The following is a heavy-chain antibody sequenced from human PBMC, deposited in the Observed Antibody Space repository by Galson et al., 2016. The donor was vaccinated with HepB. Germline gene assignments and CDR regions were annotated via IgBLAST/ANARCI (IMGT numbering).Heavy chain of an antibody. CDR3: ARGSRLGAGYYGMDV. J-gene: IGHJ6*01. CDR2: VKSDGSFA. V-gene: IGHV3-74*01. CDR1: GFTFSSYW. D-gene: IGHD1-26*01. Sequence: SLRLSCAASGFTFSSYWMHWVRQAPGKGLVWVSLVKSDGSFATYADDADSVKGRFTISRDNAKNTLFLQMNNLRADDTAVYYCARGSRLGAGYYGMDVWGQGTTVTVSS.